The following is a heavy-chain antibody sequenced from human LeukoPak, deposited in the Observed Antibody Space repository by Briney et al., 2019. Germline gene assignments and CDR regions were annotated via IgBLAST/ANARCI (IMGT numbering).Heavy chain of an antibody. J-gene: IGHJ6*04. CDR3: IAHFPYFYGFDV. V-gene: IGHV3-15*01. Sequence: GGSLRLSCVSSGFTIGTAWMSWVRQAPGKGLEWLGHIKSEGEGATTDYAAPAKGRFAISRDDSKNMIYLQMSSLKIDDTAIYYCIAHFPYFYGFDVWGKGTTVTVSS. CDR2: IKSEGEGATT. D-gene: IGHD3-3*02. CDR1: GFTIGTAW.